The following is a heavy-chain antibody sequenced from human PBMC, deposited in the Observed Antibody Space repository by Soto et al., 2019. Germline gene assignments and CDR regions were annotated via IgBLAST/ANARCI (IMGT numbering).Heavy chain of an antibody. CDR3: ARGPHYYDSSGLIFDY. V-gene: IGHV4-31*03. Sequence: PSETLSLTCTVSGGSISSGGYYWSWIRQHPGKGLERIGYIYYSGSNYYNPSRKSRVTISVDTSKNQFSLKLSSVTAADTAVYYCARGPHYYDSSGLIFDYWGQGTLVTVSS. CDR2: IYYSGSN. J-gene: IGHJ4*02. D-gene: IGHD3-22*01. CDR1: GGSISSGGYY.